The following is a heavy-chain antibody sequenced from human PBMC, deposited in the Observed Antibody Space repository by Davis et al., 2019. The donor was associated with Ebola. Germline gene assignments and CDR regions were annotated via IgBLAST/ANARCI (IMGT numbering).Heavy chain of an antibody. CDR2: IWYDGSNK. J-gene: IGHJ4*02. Sequence: GGSLRLSCAASGFTFSSYGMHWVRQAPGKGLEWVAVIWYDGSNKYYADSVKGRFTISRDNSKNTLYLQMNSLRAEDTAVYYCAKGTRGNRDTAMVRSFDYWGQGTLVTVSS. D-gene: IGHD5-18*01. CDR1: GFTFSSYG. V-gene: IGHV3-30*02. CDR3: AKGTRGNRDTAMVRSFDY.